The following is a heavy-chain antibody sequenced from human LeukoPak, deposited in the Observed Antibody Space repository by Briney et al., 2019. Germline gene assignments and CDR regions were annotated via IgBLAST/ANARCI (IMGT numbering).Heavy chain of an antibody. D-gene: IGHD6-13*01. Sequence: ASVKVSCKASGYTFTGYYMHWVRQAPGQGLEWMGWISAYNGNTNYAQKLQGRVTMTTDTSTSTAYMELRSLRSDDTAVYYCARLAIAAAVNYYYYYMDVWGKGTTVTVSS. CDR3: ARLAIAAAVNYYYYYMDV. V-gene: IGHV1-18*04. CDR2: ISAYNGNT. CDR1: GYTFTGYY. J-gene: IGHJ6*03.